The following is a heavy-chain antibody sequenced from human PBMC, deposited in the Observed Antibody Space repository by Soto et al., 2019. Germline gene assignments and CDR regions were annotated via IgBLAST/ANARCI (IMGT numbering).Heavy chain of an antibody. CDR2: IYYSGST. CDR3: ARDSVFGRHADY. D-gene: IGHD2-2*01. J-gene: IGHJ4*02. CDR1: GGSVSSGSYY. Sequence: SETLSLTCTVSGGSVSSGSYYWSWIRQPPGKGLEWIGYIYYSGSTNYNPSLKSRVTISVDTSKNQFSLRLSSVTAADTAVYYGARDSVFGRHADYWGKGTPVTVYS. V-gene: IGHV4-61*01.